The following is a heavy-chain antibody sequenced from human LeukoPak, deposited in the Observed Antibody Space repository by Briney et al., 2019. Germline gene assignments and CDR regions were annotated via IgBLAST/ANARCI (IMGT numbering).Heavy chain of an antibody. V-gene: IGHV4-39*01. Sequence: SETLSLTCSVSGGSISSSSYYWGWIRQPPGKGLEWIGSIYYSGTTYYNPSLKSRVTISVDTSKNQFSLKLSSVTAADTAVYYCARTITTWRGWFDPWGQGTLVTVSS. CDR2: IYYSGTT. D-gene: IGHD4-11*01. CDR3: ARTITTWRGWFDP. CDR1: GGSISSSSYY. J-gene: IGHJ5*02.